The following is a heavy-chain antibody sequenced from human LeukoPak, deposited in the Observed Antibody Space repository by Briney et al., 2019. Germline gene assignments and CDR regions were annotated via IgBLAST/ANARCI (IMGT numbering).Heavy chain of an antibody. CDR3: TRTSVATAGDY. Sequence: GGSLRLSCAASGFTFSGLWMTWVRQAPGKGLEWVANIKQDGSEKYYVDSVKGRFTISRDNAKNSLYLQMNSLRAEDTAVYYCTRTSVATAGDYWGQGTLVTVSS. V-gene: IGHV3-7*04. J-gene: IGHJ4*02. CDR1: GFTFSGLW. D-gene: IGHD6-13*01. CDR2: IKQDGSEK.